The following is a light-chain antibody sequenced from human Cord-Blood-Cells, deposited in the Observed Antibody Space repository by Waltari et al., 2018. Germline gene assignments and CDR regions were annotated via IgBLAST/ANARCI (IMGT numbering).Light chain of an antibody. J-gene: IGKJ4*01. CDR3: QQRSNWPP. Sequence: EIVLTQSPATLSFSPGERATLSCRASQSVSSYLAWYQQKPGQAPRLLIYDASNRATGIPARFSGSGSGTDFTLTISSLEPEDFAVYYCQQRSNWPPFGGGTKVEIK. CDR2: DAS. V-gene: IGKV3-11*01. CDR1: QSVSSY.